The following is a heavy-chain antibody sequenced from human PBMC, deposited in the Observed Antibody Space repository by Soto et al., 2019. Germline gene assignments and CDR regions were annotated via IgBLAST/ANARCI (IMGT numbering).Heavy chain of an antibody. CDR1: GGSISSYY. V-gene: IGHV4-59*01. Sequence: SETLSLTCTVSGGSISSYYWSWIRQPPGKGLEWIGYIYYSGSTNYNPSLKSRVTISVDTSKNQFSLKLSSVTAADTAVYYCASSGGGYYDSSGCRQYFDYWGQGTLVTVSS. D-gene: IGHD3-22*01. CDR2: IYYSGST. CDR3: ASSGGGYYDSSGCRQYFDY. J-gene: IGHJ4*02.